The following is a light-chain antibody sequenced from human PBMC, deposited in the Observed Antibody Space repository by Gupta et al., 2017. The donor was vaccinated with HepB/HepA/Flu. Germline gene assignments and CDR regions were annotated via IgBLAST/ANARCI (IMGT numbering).Light chain of an antibody. CDR1: KLGDKY. J-gene: IGLJ2*01. Sequence: SYELTQPPSVSVSPRQTASITCSGDKLGDKYACWYQQKPGQSPVLVIYQDTKRPSGIPERFSGSNSGNTATLTISGTQAMDEADYYCQAWDNSTVVFGGGTKLTVL. CDR3: QAWDNSTVV. V-gene: IGLV3-1*01. CDR2: QDT.